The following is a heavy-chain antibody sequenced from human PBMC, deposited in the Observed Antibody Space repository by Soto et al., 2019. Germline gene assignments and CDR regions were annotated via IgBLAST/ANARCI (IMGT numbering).Heavy chain of an antibody. J-gene: IGHJ4*02. CDR2: VKQDGSEK. D-gene: IGHD2-8*02. Sequence: PGGSLRLSCAASGFTFSSYCMSWVRQAPGKGLEWVANVKQDGSEKYYVDSVKGRFTISRDNAKNSLYLQMNSLRAEDTAVYYCVRRTTWSSDYCGTARLLPVSS. CDR3: VRRTTWSSDY. CDR1: GFTFSSYC. V-gene: IGHV3-7*01.